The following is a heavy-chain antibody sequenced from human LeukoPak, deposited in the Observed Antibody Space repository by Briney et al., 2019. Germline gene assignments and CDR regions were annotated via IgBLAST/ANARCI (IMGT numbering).Heavy chain of an antibody. V-gene: IGHV3-23*01. CDR2: ITVSGDST. Sequence: SCKASGYTFTSYAMTWVRQAPGKGLEWVSTITVSGDSTYYADSVKGRFTISRDNSQNTLYLQMNSLGAEDTAVYYCAKDLGIAAVGTVYWGQGTLVTVSS. CDR1: GYTFTSYA. J-gene: IGHJ4*02. D-gene: IGHD6-13*01. CDR3: AKDLGIAAVGTVY.